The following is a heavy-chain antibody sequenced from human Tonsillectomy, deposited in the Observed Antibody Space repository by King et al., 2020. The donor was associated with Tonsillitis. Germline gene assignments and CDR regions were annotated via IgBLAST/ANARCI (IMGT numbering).Heavy chain of an antibody. CDR2: INTNTGNP. CDR3: ARTGRDGYNFHWFDP. V-gene: IGHV7-4-1*01. CDR1: GYTFTTYA. J-gene: IGHJ5*02. D-gene: IGHD5-24*01. Sequence: VQLVESGSELKKPGASVKVSCKASGYTFTTYAMNWVRQAPGQGLEWMGWINTNTGNPTYAQGFTGRFVFSLDTSVSTAYLQIFSLKAEDTAVYYCARTGRDGYNFHWFDPWGQGTLVTVSS.